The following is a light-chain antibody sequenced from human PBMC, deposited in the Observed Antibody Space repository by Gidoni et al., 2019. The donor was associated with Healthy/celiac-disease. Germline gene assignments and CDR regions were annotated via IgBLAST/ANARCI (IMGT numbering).Light chain of an antibody. V-gene: IGKV1-39*01. CDR3: QQSYSTPYT. J-gene: IGKJ2*01. CDR2: AAS. CDR1: QSIRNY. Sequence: DIQMTQPPSSLSASVGDRVTITCRASQSIRNYLDWYQQKPGKAPKLLIYAASSLQSGVPSRFSGSGSGTDFTLTISSLQPEDFATYYCQQSYSTPYTFGQGTKLEIK.